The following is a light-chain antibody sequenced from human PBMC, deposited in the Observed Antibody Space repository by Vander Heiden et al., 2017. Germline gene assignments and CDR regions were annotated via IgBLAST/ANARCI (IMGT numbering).Light chain of an antibody. Sequence: QSALTQPASVSGSPGQSITIPCTGTSSDVGNYNLVSWYQQHPGKAPKVMIYEVSKRPSGISDRFSGSKSANTASLTISGLQAEDEADYYCCSYAGSSTYVFGTGTRVTVL. CDR1: SSDVGNYNL. J-gene: IGLJ1*01. CDR2: EVS. CDR3: CSYAGSSTYV. V-gene: IGLV2-23*02.